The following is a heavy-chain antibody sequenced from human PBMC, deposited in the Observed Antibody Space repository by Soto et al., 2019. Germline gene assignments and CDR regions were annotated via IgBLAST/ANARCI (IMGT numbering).Heavy chain of an antibody. J-gene: IGHJ4*02. CDR3: ARQDYDILTTFDY. V-gene: IGHV4-59*08. D-gene: IGHD3-9*01. CDR2: IYYSGST. CDR1: GGSFSGYY. Sequence: PSETLSLTCAVYGGSFSGYYWTWIRQPPGKGLEWIGYIYYSGSTNYNPSLKSRVTISVDTSKNQFSLKLSSVTAADTAVYYCARQDYDILTTFDYWGQGTLVTVSS.